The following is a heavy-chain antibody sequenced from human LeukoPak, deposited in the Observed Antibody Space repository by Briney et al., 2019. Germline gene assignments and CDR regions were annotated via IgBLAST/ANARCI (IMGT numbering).Heavy chain of an antibody. D-gene: IGHD6-19*01. CDR2: INPSGGST. J-gene: IGHJ4*02. CDR1: GYTFTFYY. CDR3: ARVRESYSSGPDVDFDY. V-gene: IGHV1-46*01. Sequence: ASVKVSCKTSGYTFTFYYIHWVRQAPGQGLEWMGIINPSGGSTSYAQKFQGRVTMTRDMSTSTVYMELSSLRSEDTAVYYCARVRESYSSGPDVDFDYWGQGTLVTVSS.